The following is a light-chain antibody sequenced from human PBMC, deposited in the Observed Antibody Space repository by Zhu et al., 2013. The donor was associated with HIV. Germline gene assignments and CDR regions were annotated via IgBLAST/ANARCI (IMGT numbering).Light chain of an antibody. CDR3: QQSYSTLALS. V-gene: IGKV1-39*01. CDR2: AAS. Sequence: DIQMTQSPSTLSASVGDSVTISCRASQSVSPWLAWYQQKPGKAPKVLIYAASSLQSGVPSRFSGSGSGTNFSLTISSLQPEDFATYYCQQSYSTLALSFGGGTKVEIK. J-gene: IGKJ4*01. CDR1: QSVSPW.